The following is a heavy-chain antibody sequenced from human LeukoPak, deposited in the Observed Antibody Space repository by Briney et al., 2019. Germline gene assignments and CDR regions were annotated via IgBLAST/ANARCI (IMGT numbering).Heavy chain of an antibody. Sequence: SQTLSLTCAISGDSVSSNSAAWNWIRQSPSRGLEWLGRTYYRSKWHNGYAASVKSRITIKPDTSKNQFSLRLNSVTPEDTAVYYCARIVGGQVDCWGQGTLVTVSS. CDR3: ARIVGGQVDC. CDR2: TYYRSKWHN. V-gene: IGHV6-1*01. CDR1: GDSVSSNSAA. D-gene: IGHD3-22*01. J-gene: IGHJ4*02.